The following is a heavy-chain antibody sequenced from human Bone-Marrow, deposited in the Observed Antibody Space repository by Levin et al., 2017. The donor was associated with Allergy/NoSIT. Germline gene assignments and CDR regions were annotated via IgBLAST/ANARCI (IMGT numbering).Heavy chain of an antibody. CDR1: GGSFDDDF. V-gene: IGHV4-34*01. CDR2: VTHSGVT. J-gene: IGHJ5*01. Sequence: SETLSLTCAVSGGSFDDDFWSWIRQSPGKGLEWIGEVTHSGVTEYNPSLKSRVTISVDSSKKQFSLTVTSVTAADTGVSYCARQRCNNAGGCFGDDWFDSWGRGTRVTVSS. CDR3: ARQRCNNAGGCFGDDWFDS. D-gene: IGHD2-8*01.